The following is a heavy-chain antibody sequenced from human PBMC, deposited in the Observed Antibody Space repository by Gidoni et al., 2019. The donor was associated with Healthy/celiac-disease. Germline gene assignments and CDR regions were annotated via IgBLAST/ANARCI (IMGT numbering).Heavy chain of an antibody. J-gene: IGHJ5*02. V-gene: IGHV4-39*01. D-gene: IGHD2-15*01. Sequence: QLQLQESGPGLVKPSETLSLTCTVSGGSISSSSYYWGWIRQPPGKGLEWIGSIYYSGSTYYNPSLKSRVTISVDTSKNQFSLKLSSVTAADTAVYYCARHSVVVVVAATPIGFWFDPWGQGTLVTVSS. CDR2: IYYSGST. CDR1: GGSISSSSYY. CDR3: ARHSVVVVVAATPIGFWFDP.